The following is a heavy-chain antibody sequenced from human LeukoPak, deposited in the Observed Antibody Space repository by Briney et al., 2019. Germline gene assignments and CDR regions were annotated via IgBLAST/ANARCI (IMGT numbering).Heavy chain of an antibody. V-gene: IGHV4-59*01. J-gene: IGHJ3*02. D-gene: IGHD1-26*01. CDR3: ARAKGGTARAYDAFDI. Sequence: PSETLSLTCTVSGVSISSYYWNWIRQPPGKGLEWIGYIYYSGSTNYNPSLKSRVTISVDTPKNQFSLKLSSVTAADTAVYYCARAKGGTARAYDAFDIWGQGTMVTVSS. CDR2: IYYSGST. CDR1: GVSISSYY.